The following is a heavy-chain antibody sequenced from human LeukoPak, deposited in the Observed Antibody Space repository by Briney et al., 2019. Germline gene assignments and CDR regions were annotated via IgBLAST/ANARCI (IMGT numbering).Heavy chain of an antibody. CDR2: ISSSSSYI. D-gene: IGHD6-13*01. CDR3: AVAAAGTYDY. V-gene: IGHV3-21*01. Sequence: GGSLRLSCAASGFTFSSYSMNWVRQAPGKGLEWVSSISSSSSYIYYADSVKGRFTISRDNAKNSLYLQMDSLRAEDTAVYYCAVAAAGTYDYWGQGTLVTVSS. CDR1: GFTFSSYS. J-gene: IGHJ4*02.